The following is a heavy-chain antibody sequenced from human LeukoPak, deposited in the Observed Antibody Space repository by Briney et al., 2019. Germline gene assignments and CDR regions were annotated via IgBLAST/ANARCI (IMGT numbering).Heavy chain of an antibody. D-gene: IGHD3-10*01. CDR1: GFPFSTYS. J-gene: IGHJ6*02. Sequence: GGSLRLSCTPSGFPFSTYSKNWLRQAPGKGLEWVSSISGSSRYIYYADSVTGRFTVSRDNAKNSLYLQMNSLRAEDTAIYYCGTDRRSYGSASRGAIGYGMDVWGQGTTVTVSS. CDR3: GTDRRSYGSASRGAIGYGMDV. V-gene: IGHV3-21*01. CDR2: ISGSSRYI.